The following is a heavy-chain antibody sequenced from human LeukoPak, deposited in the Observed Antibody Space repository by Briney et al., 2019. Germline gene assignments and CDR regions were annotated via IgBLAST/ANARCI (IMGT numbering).Heavy chain of an antibody. D-gene: IGHD3-10*01. CDR1: GYTFTNYW. Sequence: GESLKISCKGSGYTFTNYWIAWVRQMPGKGLEWMGIIYPGDSDTRYNPSFQGQVIISADKSIRTAYLQWSSLKASDTAMYYCARLNDYGSGSLLGYWGQGTLVTVSS. CDR3: ARLNDYGSGSLLGY. V-gene: IGHV5-51*01. CDR2: IYPGDSDT. J-gene: IGHJ4*02.